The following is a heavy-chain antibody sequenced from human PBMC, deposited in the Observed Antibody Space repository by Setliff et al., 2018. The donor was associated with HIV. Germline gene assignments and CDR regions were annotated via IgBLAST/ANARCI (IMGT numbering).Heavy chain of an antibody. J-gene: IGHJ6*04. Sequence: SETLSLTCTVSGASVRTYYWTWVRQPPGKGLEWIGNIYGLGETKYHPSLKSRVTISLDKTKNAFSLRLTSVTAADTGAYFCARSVDPDIWGKGTTVTVSS. CDR3: ARSVDPDI. V-gene: IGHV4-4*08. CDR1: GASVRTYY. CDR2: IYGLGET.